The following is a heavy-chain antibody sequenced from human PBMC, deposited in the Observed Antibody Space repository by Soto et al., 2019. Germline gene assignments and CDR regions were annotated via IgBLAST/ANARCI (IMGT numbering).Heavy chain of an antibody. CDR1: GGSIINLGYC. J-gene: IGHJ4*02. Sequence: SQTLPLTWAVAGGSIINLGYCWSRIRQPPGKGLEWIGYIYHSGSTNYNPSLKSRVTISVDRSKNQFSLKLSSVTAADTAVYYCARAYGGYADYWGQGALVTVSS. D-gene: IGHD5-12*01. CDR3: ARAYGGYADY. CDR2: IYHSGST. V-gene: IGHV4-30-2*01.